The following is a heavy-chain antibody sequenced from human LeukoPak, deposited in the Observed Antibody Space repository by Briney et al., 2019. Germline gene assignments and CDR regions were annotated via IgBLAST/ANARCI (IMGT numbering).Heavy chain of an antibody. Sequence: SETLSLTCTVYGGSFSGYYWSWIRQPPGKGLEWIGEINNSGSTNYNPSLKSRVTISVDTSKNQFSLKLGSVTAADTAVFFCARSLSVAGKRDPCKLFVPWGEGALVTLSS. CDR1: GGSFSGYY. CDR3: ARSLSVAGKRDPCKLFVP. J-gene: IGHJ5*02. CDR2: INNSGST. V-gene: IGHV4-34*01. D-gene: IGHD6-19*01.